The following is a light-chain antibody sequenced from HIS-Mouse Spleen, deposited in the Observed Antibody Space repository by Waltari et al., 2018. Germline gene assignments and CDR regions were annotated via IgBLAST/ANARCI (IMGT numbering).Light chain of an antibody. V-gene: IGLV1-51*01. Sequence: QSVLTQPPSVSAAPGQKVTISCSGSSSNIGNNYVSWYQQPPGTAPNLLIYDKNKRPSGIPDRFSGAKSGTSATLGITGVQTGDEADYYCGTWDSSLSAWVFGGGTKLTVL. CDR1: SSNIGNNY. CDR3: GTWDSSLSAWV. J-gene: IGLJ3*02. CDR2: DKN.